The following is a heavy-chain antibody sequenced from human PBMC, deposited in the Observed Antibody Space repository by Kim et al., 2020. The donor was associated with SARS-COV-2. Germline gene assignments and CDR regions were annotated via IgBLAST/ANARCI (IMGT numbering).Heavy chain of an antibody. Sequence: ASVKVSCKASGYTFTSYFMHWVRQAPGQGLEWMGIINPSGGSTSYAQKFQGRVTMTRDTSTSTVYMELSSLRSEDTAVYYCARDSPGIAVAADGMDVWGQGATVTVSS. CDR2: INPSGGST. D-gene: IGHD6-19*01. CDR1: GYTFTSYF. V-gene: IGHV1-46*01. CDR3: ARDSPGIAVAADGMDV. J-gene: IGHJ6*02.